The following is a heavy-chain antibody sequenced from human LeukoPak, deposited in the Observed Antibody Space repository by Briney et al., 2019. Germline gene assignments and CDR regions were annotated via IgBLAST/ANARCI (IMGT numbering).Heavy chain of an antibody. V-gene: IGHV4-59*01. Sequence: PSETLSLTCTVSGGSISSYYWSWIRQPPGKGLEWIGYIYYSGSTNYNPSLKSRDTISVDTSKNQFSLKLSSVTAADTAVYYCALMWGDSSGYYYGTLDYWGQGTLVTVSS. D-gene: IGHD3-22*01. CDR1: GGSISSYY. J-gene: IGHJ4*02. CDR3: ALMWGDSSGYYYGTLDY. CDR2: IYYSGST.